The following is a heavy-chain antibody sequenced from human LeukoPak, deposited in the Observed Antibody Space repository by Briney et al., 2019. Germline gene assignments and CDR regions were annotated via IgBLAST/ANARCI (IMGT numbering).Heavy chain of an antibody. CDR1: GFTFSSYA. J-gene: IGHJ5*02. V-gene: IGHV3-23*01. D-gene: IGHD1-26*01. Sequence: GGSLRLSCAASGFTFSSYAMSWVRQAPGKGLEWVSAISGSGGSTYYADSVKGRFTISRDTSKNTLYLQMNSLRAEDTAVYYCTKGRYSGSYYNWFDPWGQGTLVTVSS. CDR3: TKGRYSGSYYNWFDP. CDR2: ISGSGGST.